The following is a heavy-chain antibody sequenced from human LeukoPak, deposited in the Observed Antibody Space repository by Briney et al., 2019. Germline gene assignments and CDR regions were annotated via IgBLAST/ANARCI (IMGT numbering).Heavy chain of an antibody. CDR1: GGSVSSGSYY. V-gene: IGHV4-61*01. D-gene: IGHD1-26*01. J-gene: IGHJ4*02. CDR3: ATELGATTGY. Sequence: SETLSLTCTVSGGSVSSGSYYWSWIRQPPEKGLEWIGYIYYSGSTNYNPSLKSRVTISVDTSKNQFSLKLSSVTAADTAVYYCATELGATTGYWGQGTLVTVSS. CDR2: IYYSGST.